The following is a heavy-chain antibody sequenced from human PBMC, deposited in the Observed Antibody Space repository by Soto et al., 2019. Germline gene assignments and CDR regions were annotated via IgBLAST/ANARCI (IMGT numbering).Heavy chain of an antibody. V-gene: IGHV4-39*07. J-gene: IGHJ4*02. Sequence: PSETLSLTCTVSGGSVSNSNYYWGWIRQSPGQGLEWIGSVYYRGGSYSKSSVKSRVTISVDTYKKQFSLRLTSVTAADTAVYYCARVRGSSGSFYFDLWGLGTLVTVSS. CDR3: ARVRGSSGSFYFDL. CDR2: VYYRGGS. CDR1: GGSVSNSNYY. D-gene: IGHD1-26*01.